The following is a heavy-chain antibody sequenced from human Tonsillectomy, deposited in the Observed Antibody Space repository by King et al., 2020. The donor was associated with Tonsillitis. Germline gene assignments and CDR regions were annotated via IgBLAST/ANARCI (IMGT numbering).Heavy chain of an antibody. V-gene: IGHV3-33*05. CDR1: GFTFSSYG. D-gene: IGHD3-9*01. CDR3: ARYGGSTYYDILTGRDAFDI. Sequence: VQLVESGGGVVQPGRSLRLSCAASGFTFSSYGMHWVRQAPGKGLEWVAIISYDGSNKYYADSVKGRFTISRDKSKNTPYLQMNSLRPEDTAVYYWARYGGSTYYDILTGRDAFDIWGQGTMVTVSS. CDR2: ISYDGSNK. J-gene: IGHJ3*02.